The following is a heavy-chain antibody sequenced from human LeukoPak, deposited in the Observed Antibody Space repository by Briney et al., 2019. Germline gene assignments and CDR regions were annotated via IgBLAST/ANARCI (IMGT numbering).Heavy chain of an antibody. V-gene: IGHV3-23*01. Sequence: GGSLRLSCAASGFTFSSYAMSWVRQAPGKGLEWVSAISGSGGSTYYADSVKSRFTISRDNSKNTLYLQMNSLRAEDTAVYYCARDLENGGYYYDSSGYPVGSSPLDYWGQGTLVTVSS. CDR1: GFTFSSYA. CDR2: ISGSGGST. CDR3: ARDLENGGYYYDSSGYPVGSSPLDY. J-gene: IGHJ4*02. D-gene: IGHD3-22*01.